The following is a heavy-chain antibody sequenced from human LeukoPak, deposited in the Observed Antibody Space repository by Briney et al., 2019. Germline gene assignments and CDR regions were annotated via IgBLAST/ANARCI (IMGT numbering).Heavy chain of an antibody. D-gene: IGHD1-1*01. CDR3: ARDPRTVRI. Sequence: GGSLRLSCAASGFTFSDSYMTWVRQAPGRGLEWLSYISGNSGDTNYADSVKGRFTISRDNAKNSLYLQMNSLRVEDTAVYYCARDPRTVRIWGQGTLVTVSS. J-gene: IGHJ4*02. CDR2: ISGNSGDT. V-gene: IGHV3-11*06. CDR1: GFTFSDSY.